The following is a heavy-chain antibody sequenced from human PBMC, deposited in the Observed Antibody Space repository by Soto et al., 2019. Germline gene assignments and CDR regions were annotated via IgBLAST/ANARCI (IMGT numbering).Heavy chain of an antibody. V-gene: IGHV4-34*01. CDR2: INHSGST. CDR1: GGSFSGYY. D-gene: IGHD1-26*01. J-gene: IGHJ2*01. CDR3: ARDLLGAAYWYFDL. Sequence: SETLSLTCAVYGGSFSGYYWSWIRQPPGKGLEWIGEINHSGSTNYNPSLKSRVTISVDTSKNQFSLKLSSVTAADTAVYYCARDLLGAAYWYFDLWGRGTLATVSS.